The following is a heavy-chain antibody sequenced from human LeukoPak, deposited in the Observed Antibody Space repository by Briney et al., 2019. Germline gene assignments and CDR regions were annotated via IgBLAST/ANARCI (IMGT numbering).Heavy chain of an antibody. D-gene: IGHD6-13*01. Sequence: GGSLRLSCAASGFKFNIYSMHWVRQPPGKGLEWVAVVSYDGTYKDYADSVKGRFTISRDNSKNTLYPQMNSLRAEDMAVYYCAKDPGIAAAGTRGSFDYWGQGTLVTVSS. J-gene: IGHJ4*02. V-gene: IGHV3-30*18. CDR1: GFKFNIYS. CDR3: AKDPGIAAAGTRGSFDY. CDR2: VSYDGTYK.